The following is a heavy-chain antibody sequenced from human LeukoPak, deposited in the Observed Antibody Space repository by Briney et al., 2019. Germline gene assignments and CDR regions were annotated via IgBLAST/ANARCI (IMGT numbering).Heavy chain of an antibody. D-gene: IGHD3-3*01. CDR2: ISSSISYI. V-gene: IGHV3-21*01. CDR3: ARDGYDFWSGYYPTDAFDI. J-gene: IGHJ3*02. CDR1: GFTFSSYS. Sequence: GGSLRLSCAASGFTFSSYSMNWVRQAPGKGLEWVSSISSSISYIYYADSVKGRFTISRDNAKNSLYLQMNSLRAEDTAVYYCARDGYDFWSGYYPTDAFDIWGQGTMVAVSS.